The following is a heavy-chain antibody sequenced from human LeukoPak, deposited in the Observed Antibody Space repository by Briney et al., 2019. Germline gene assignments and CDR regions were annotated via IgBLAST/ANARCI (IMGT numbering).Heavy chain of an antibody. CDR3: ARARKGITIFGVAIHSINYFDY. V-gene: IGHV1-18*01. J-gene: IGHJ4*02. Sequence: HWASVKVSCKASGYTFTSYGISWVRQAPGQGLEWMGWISAYNGNTNYAQKLQGRVTMTTDTSTSTAYMELRSLRSDDTAVYYCARARKGITIFGVAIHSINYFDYWGQGTLVTVSS. CDR1: GYTFTSYG. CDR2: ISAYNGNT. D-gene: IGHD3-3*01.